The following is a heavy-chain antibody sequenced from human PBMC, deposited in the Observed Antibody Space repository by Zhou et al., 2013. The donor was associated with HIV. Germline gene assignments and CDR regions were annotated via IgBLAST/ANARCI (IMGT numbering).Heavy chain of an antibody. J-gene: IGHJ6*03. CDR1: GYSFSNYG. CDR3: VRGGRRNYMDV. Sequence: QVQLVQSGAEVKKPGASVKVSCKASGYSFSNYGISWVRQGPGQGLEWMGGISADNGDTYYIEKFRGRVTMTTDTTTSTAYMELRSLRSDDTAVYYCVRGGRRNYMDVWGKGTTGVRLL. V-gene: IGHV1-18*01. D-gene: IGHD1-26*01. CDR2: ISADNGDT.